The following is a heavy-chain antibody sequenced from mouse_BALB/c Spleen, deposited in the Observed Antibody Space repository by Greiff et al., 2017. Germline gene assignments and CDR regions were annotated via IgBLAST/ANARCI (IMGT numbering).Heavy chain of an antibody. CDR2: IWGDGST. J-gene: IGHJ4*01. Sequence: QVQLKQSGPGLVAPSQSLSITCTVSGFSLTGYGVNWVRQPPGKGLEWLGMIWGDGSTDYNSALKSRLSISKDNSKSQVFLKMNSLQTDDTARYYCAREKVITTATWAMDYWGQGTSVTVSS. D-gene: IGHD1-2*01. V-gene: IGHV2-6-7*01. CDR3: AREKVITTATWAMDY. CDR1: GFSLTGYG.